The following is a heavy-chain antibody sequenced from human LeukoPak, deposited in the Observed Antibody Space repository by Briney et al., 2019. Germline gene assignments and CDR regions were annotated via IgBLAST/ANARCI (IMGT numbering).Heavy chain of an antibody. D-gene: IGHD6-19*01. CDR1: GFTFSTYA. V-gene: IGHV3-23*01. CDR3: AKEGPGVAVGDPFDY. Sequence: GGSLTLSCAASGFTFSTYAMNWVRQAPGKGLEWVSAISGSGGTTYYADSVKGRFTISRDNSKNTLYLQMNSLRAEDTALYYCAKEGPGVAVGDPFDYWGQGTLVTVSS. CDR2: ISGSGGTT. J-gene: IGHJ4*02.